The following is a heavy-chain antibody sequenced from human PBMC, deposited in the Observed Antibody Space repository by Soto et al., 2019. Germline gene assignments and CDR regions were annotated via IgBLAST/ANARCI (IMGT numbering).Heavy chain of an antibody. D-gene: IGHD3-3*01. CDR2: IRSQANNYAT. Sequence: EVQLVESGGGLVQPGGSLKLSCAASGFTFSGSAMHWVRQASGKGLEWVGRIRSQANNYATAYAVSVKGRFTISGDDSRNTAYLQMNSLKTEDTAVYYCAGGVYDFWSGHPKGLDYWGQGTVVTVSS. CDR3: AGGVYDFWSGHPKGLDY. CDR1: GFTFSGSA. J-gene: IGHJ4*02. V-gene: IGHV3-73*02.